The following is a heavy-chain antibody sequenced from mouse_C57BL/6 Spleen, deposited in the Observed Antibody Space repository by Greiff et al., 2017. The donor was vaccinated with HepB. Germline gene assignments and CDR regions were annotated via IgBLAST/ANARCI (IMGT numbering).Heavy chain of an antibody. Sequence: QVHVKQSGAELVKPGASVKLSCKASGYTFTSYWMQWVKQRPGQGLEWIGEIDPSDSYTNYNQKFKGKATLTVDTSSSTAYMQLSSLTSEDSAVYYWASSYYEYEGWFAYWGQGTLVTVSA. D-gene: IGHD2-4*01. V-gene: IGHV1-50*01. CDR1: GYTFTSYW. J-gene: IGHJ3*01. CDR2: IDPSDSYT. CDR3: ASSYYEYEGWFAY.